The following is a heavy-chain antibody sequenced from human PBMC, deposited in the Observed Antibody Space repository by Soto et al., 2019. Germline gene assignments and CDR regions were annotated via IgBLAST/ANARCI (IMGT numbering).Heavy chain of an antibody. CDR2: VYYSGAT. Sequence: QVQLQESGPGLVKPSETLSLTCTVAGGSLTDHYWNWFRQSPGRGLQWIGYVYYSGATSYNPSLTNKVNMTVDTSKNQFSLKLRSVTAADTAVYFCARGNDWKNSTFDIWGKGTMVSVSS. J-gene: IGHJ3*02. CDR3: ARGNDWKNSTFDI. D-gene: IGHD2-21*01. V-gene: IGHV4-59*11. CDR1: GGSLTDHY.